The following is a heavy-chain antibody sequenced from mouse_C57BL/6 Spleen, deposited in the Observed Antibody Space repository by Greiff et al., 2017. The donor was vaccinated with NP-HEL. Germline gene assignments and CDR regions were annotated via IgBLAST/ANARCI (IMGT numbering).Heavy chain of an antibody. Sequence: VQLQQSGAELVRPGTSVKVSCKASGYAFTNYLIEWVKQRPGQGLEWIGVINPGSGGTNYNEKFKGKATLTADKSSSTAYMQLSSLTSEDSAVYFCARGDGYYVFYYAMDYWGQRTSVTVSS. CDR1: GYAFTNYL. D-gene: IGHD2-3*01. V-gene: IGHV1-54*01. CDR2: INPGSGGT. J-gene: IGHJ4*01. CDR3: ARGDGYYVFYYAMDY.